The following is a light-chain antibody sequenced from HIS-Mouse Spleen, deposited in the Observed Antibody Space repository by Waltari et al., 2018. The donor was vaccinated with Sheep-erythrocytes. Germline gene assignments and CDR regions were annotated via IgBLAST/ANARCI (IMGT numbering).Light chain of an antibody. CDR3: CSYAGSYNHV. J-gene: IGLJ1*01. CDR2: DVS. Sequence: QSALTQPRSVSGSPGQSVTISCTGTSRDVGGYTYVSWYQQHPGKAPKLMSYDVSKRPSGVPDRFSGSKSGNTASLTISGLQAEDEADYYCCSYAGSYNHVFATGTKVTVL. V-gene: IGLV2-11*01. CDR1: SRDVGGYTY.